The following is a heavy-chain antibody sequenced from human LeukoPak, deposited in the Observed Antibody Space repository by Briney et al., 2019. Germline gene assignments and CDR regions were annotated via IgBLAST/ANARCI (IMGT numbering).Heavy chain of an antibody. CDR3: ARGTADYYDSSGYYYWTRGPLSAFDI. CDR1: GYTFTSYG. V-gene: IGHV1-18*01. Sequence: ASVKVSCKASGYTFTSYGISWVRQAPGQGLEWMGWISAYNGNTNYAQKLQGRVTMTTDTSTSTAYMELRSLRSDDTAVYYCARGTADYYDSSGYYYWTRGPLSAFDIWGQGTMVTVSS. CDR2: ISAYNGNT. D-gene: IGHD3-22*01. J-gene: IGHJ3*02.